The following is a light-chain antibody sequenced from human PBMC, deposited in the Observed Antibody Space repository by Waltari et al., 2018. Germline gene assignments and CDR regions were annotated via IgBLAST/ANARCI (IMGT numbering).Light chain of an antibody. Sequence: QPVLTQSPSASASPGASVKLTCTLSSGHSNYPIAWPQQQPGRGPRDLMRLNRDGSHIRGDGIPERCSGSTSGAERYLTISSLQSDDEADYYCQTWGSGTVVFGGGTKLTVL. CDR3: QTWGSGTVV. J-gene: IGLJ2*01. CDR1: SGHSNYP. V-gene: IGLV4-69*01. CDR2: LNRDGSH.